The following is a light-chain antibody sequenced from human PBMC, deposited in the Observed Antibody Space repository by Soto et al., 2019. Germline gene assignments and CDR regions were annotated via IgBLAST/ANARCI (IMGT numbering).Light chain of an antibody. CDR2: LGS. CDR1: QSLLHSNGYNY. CDR3: MQALQTPLT. V-gene: IGKV2-28*01. J-gene: IGKJ3*01. Sequence: DIVMTQSPLSLPVTPGEPASISCRSSQSLLHSNGYNYLDWYLQKPGQSPQVLIYLGSHRASGVTDRFSGSGSGTDFTLKISRVEAEDVGLYYCMQALQTPLTFGPGTKVHIK.